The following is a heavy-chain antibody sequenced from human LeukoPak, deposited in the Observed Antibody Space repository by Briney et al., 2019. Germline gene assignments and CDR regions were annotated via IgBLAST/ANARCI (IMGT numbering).Heavy chain of an antibody. D-gene: IGHD3-10*01. Sequence: PGRSLRLSCAASEFIFSNYGMHWVRQAPGKGLEWVAVIWHEGSNKYYADSVKGRFSISRDNSKYTLYLQMDKLTAEDTAVYFCARERFRAVRVSDYWGQGTLVTVSS. V-gene: IGHV3-33*01. CDR2: IWHEGSNK. CDR1: EFIFSNYG. J-gene: IGHJ4*02. CDR3: ARERFRAVRVSDY.